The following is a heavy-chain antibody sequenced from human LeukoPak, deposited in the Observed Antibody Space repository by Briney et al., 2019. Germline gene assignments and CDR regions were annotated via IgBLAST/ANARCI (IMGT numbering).Heavy chain of an antibody. D-gene: IGHD6-13*01. CDR1: GLTFSAYS. CDR3: AKDAAGPEY. J-gene: IGHJ4*02. CDR2: ISAGGGST. Sequence: GGSLRLSCAVSGLTFSAYSMTWVRQAPGKGLFWVSGISAGGGSTYYADSVKGRFTISRDNSRNTLYLQMNSLSAEDTAVYYCAKDAAGPEYWGQGTLVAVSS. V-gene: IGHV3-23*01.